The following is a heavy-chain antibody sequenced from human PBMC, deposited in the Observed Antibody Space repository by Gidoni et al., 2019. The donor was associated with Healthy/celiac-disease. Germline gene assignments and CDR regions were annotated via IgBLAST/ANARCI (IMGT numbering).Heavy chain of an antibody. Sequence: QVQLQESGPGLVKPSETLSLTCAVSGYSISSGYYWGWIRQPPGKGLEWIGSIYHSGSTYYNPSLKSRVTISVDTSKNQFSLKLSSVTAADTAVYYCASPGYYYGSGSYYSRYAFDIWGQGTMVTVSS. CDR1: GYSISSGYY. V-gene: IGHV4-38-2*01. CDR2: IYHSGST. D-gene: IGHD3-10*01. CDR3: ASPGYYYGSGSYYSRYAFDI. J-gene: IGHJ3*02.